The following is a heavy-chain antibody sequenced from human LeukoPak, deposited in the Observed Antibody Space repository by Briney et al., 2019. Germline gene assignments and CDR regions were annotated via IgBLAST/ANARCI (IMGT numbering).Heavy chain of an antibody. D-gene: IGHD2-2*01. CDR3: AKSVVPGRTGAFDI. CDR2: ISWNSGTI. J-gene: IGHJ3*02. Sequence: GGSLRLSCAASGFTFDDYAMHWVRQAPGKGLEWVSSISWNSGTIGYADTVEGLFTISRDNAKNSLYLQMNSLRAEDTALYYCAKSVVPGRTGAFDIWGQGTMVTVSP. V-gene: IGHV3-9*01. CDR1: GFTFDDYA.